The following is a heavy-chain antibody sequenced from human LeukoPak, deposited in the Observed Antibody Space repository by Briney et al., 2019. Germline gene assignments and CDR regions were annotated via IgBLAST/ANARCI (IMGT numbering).Heavy chain of an antibody. V-gene: IGHV3-48*04. D-gene: IGHD2-21*01. CDR2: ITSSSSTI. Sequence: GGSLRLSCAASGFTFSTYGMHWVRQAPGKGLEWVSYITSSSSTIYYADSVKGRFTISRDNAKNSLYLQMNSLRAEDTAVYYCARDVVGPLDYWGQGTLVTVSS. CDR3: ARDVVGPLDY. J-gene: IGHJ4*02. CDR1: GFTFSTYG.